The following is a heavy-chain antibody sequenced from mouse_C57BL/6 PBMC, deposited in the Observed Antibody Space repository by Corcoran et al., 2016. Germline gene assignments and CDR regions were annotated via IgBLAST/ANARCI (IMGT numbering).Heavy chain of an antibody. V-gene: IGHV3-6*01. D-gene: IGHD2-3*01. J-gene: IGHJ2*01. CDR2: ISYDGSN. CDR3: ARGDGYFFDY. Sequence: DVQLQKTAPGLVKHSQSLYLTCSVSGYSITSGNDWNWIRQFPGNKLEWMGYISYDGSNNYNPSLKNRISITRDTSKNQFFLKLNSVTTEDTATDYCARGDGYFFDYWGQGTTLTVSS. CDR1: GYSITSGND.